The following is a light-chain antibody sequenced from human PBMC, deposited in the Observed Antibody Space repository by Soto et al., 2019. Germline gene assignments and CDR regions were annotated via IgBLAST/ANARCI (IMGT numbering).Light chain of an antibody. CDR2: DAS. J-gene: IGKJ1*01. CDR3: QQYDNLPKA. V-gene: IGKV1-33*01. Sequence: DIQMTQSPSSLSESVGDRVTITCQASQDISIYLNWYQQKPGKAPELLIYDASNLETGVPSRFSGSGSGTDFTFTISSLQPEDIATYYCQQYDNLPKAFGQGTKVEIK. CDR1: QDISIY.